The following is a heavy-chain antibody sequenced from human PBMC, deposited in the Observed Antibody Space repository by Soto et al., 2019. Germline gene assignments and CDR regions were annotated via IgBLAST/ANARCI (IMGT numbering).Heavy chain of an antibody. D-gene: IGHD4-17*01. CDR3: AKGSDYPPGTKVYSYYMDF. CDR2: ISGSGGST. J-gene: IGHJ6*03. Sequence: EVQLLESGGGLVQPGGSLRLSCAASGFTFSSYAMSWVRQAPGKGLEWVSAISGSGGSTYYADSVKGRFTISRDNSKNTLYLQRNRLRAENTALYYFAKGSDYPPGTKVYSYYMDFG. V-gene: IGHV3-23*01. CDR1: GFTFSSYA.